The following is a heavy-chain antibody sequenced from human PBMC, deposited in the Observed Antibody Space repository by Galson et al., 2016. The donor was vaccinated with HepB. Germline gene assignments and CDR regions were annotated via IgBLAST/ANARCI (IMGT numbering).Heavy chain of an antibody. CDR1: GYTFTSYG. CDR3: ARGPWFGELTGIFVFQH. J-gene: IGHJ1*01. V-gene: IGHV1-18*04. Sequence: SVKVSCKASGYTFTSYGISWVRQAPGQGLEWVGWINPYNGNTNYAQKLHGRVTMTTDTSTSTAYMELRSLISDDTAVYYCARGPWFGELTGIFVFQHWGQGTLVTVSS. D-gene: IGHD3-10*01. CDR2: INPYNGNT.